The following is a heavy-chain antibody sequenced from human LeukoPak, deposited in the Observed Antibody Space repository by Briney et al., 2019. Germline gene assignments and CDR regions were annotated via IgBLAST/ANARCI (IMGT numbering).Heavy chain of an antibody. J-gene: IGHJ4*02. CDR2: IYYSGST. CDR1: GGSITSYY. Sequence: SETLSLTCTVSGGSITSYYWSWIRQPPGKGLEWIGYIYYSGSTNYNPSLKSRVTISVDTSKNRFSLKLSSVTAADTAVYYCASRRVRGVITNWGQGTLVTVSS. V-gene: IGHV4-59*08. CDR3: ASRRVRGVITN. D-gene: IGHD3-10*01.